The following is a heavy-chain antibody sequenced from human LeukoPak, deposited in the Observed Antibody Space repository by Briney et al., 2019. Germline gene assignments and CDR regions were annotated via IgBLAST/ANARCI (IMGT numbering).Heavy chain of an antibody. V-gene: IGHV1-18*01. CDR3: ARDFTYYDILTGYSKGYYFDY. D-gene: IGHD3-9*01. Sequence: GGSVRVSCAASGFTFSSYGMSWVRQAPGQGLEWIASISGCSGNINYAEKLQGRVTITTDTSTSTAYMELRSPRSDDTAVYYCARDFTYYDILTGYSKGYYFDYWGQGTLVTVSS. CDR1: GFTFSSYG. J-gene: IGHJ4*02. CDR2: ISGCSGNI.